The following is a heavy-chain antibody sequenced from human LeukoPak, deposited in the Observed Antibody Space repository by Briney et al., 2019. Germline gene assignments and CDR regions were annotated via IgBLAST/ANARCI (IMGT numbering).Heavy chain of an antibody. J-gene: IGHJ4*02. CDR3: ASRFIRVGLAKNDY. CDR2: IYTSGST. Sequence: KPSETLSLTCTVSGGSISSYYWSWIRQPAGKGLEWIGRIYTSGSTNYNPSLKSRVTISVDTSKNQFSLKLSSVTAADTAVYYCASRFIRVGLAKNDYWGQGTLVTVSS. D-gene: IGHD3-10*01. CDR1: GGSISSYY. V-gene: IGHV4-4*07.